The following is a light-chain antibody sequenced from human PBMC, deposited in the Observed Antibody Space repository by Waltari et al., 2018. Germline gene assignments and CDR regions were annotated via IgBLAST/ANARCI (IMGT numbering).Light chain of an antibody. J-gene: IGLJ3*02. Sequence: QTVVTQEPSFSVSPGGTVTLTCGLTSGAVSSNYYPSWYQQTPGQAPRTLIYNTNIRSSGVPDRFSGSILGNKAARTITGAQADDESDYYCVVYMGSDIWVFGGGTKLTVL. CDR3: VVYMGSDIWV. CDR2: NTN. V-gene: IGLV8-61*01. CDR1: SGAVSSNYY.